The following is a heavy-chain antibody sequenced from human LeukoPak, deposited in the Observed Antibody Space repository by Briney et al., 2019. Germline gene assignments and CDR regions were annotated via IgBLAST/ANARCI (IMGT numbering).Heavy chain of an antibody. J-gene: IGHJ4*02. CDR2: INHSGST. V-gene: IGHV4-34*01. CDR3: ARRRGSGSADY. CDR1: GGSFSGYY. Sequence: PSETLSLTCAVYGGSFSGYYWSWIRQPPGKGLEWIGEINHSGSTNYNPSLKSRVAISVDTSKNQFSLKLSSVTAADTAVYYCARRRGSGSADYWGQGTLVTVSS. D-gene: IGHD6-19*01.